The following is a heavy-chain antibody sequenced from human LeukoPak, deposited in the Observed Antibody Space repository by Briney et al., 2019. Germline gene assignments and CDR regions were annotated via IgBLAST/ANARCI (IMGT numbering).Heavy chain of an antibody. D-gene: IGHD2-15*01. CDR3: ARDPDGSFFDY. CDR1: GGSISSYY. Sequence: SETLSLTCTVSGGSISSYYWSWIRQPPGKGLEWIGYIYYSGSTNYNPSLKSRVTISVDTSKNQFSLKPSSVTAADTAVYYCARDPDGSFFDYWGQGTLVTVSS. V-gene: IGHV4-59*01. CDR2: IYYSGST. J-gene: IGHJ4*02.